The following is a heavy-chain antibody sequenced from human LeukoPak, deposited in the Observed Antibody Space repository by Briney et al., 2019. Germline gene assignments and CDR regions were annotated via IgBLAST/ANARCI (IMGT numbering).Heavy chain of an antibody. V-gene: IGHV3-23*01. CDR3: AKDPFGIAVAGSVY. D-gene: IGHD6-19*01. CDR1: GFTFSSYA. Sequence: PGGSLRLSCATSGFTFSSYAMSWVRQAPGKGLEWVSAISGSGGSTYYADSVKGRFTISRDNSKNTLYLQMNSLRAEDTAVYYCAKDPFGIAVAGSVYWGQGTLVTVSS. CDR2: ISGSGGST. J-gene: IGHJ4*02.